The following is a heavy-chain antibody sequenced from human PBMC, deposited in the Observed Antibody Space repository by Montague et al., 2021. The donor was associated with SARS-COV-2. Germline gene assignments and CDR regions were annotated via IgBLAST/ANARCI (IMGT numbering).Heavy chain of an antibody. CDR3: ARGRIEVSMIVVVLTGASYYIDV. J-gene: IGHJ6*03. Sequence: SETLSLTCAVYGGSFSGHYWSWIRQPPGKGLEWIGEINNSGSTNYNPSLKSRVTISVDTSKNQFSLTLHSGTAADTAVYYCARGRIEVSMIVVVLTGASYYIDVWGKGTTVTVSS. D-gene: IGHD3-22*01. CDR2: INNSGST. CDR1: GGSFSGHY. V-gene: IGHV4-34*01.